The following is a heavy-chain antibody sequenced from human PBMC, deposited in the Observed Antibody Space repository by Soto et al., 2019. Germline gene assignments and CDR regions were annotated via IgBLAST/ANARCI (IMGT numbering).Heavy chain of an antibody. CDR3: ARGLYDSSGYSSPWGRHPYYFDY. D-gene: IGHD3-22*01. CDR2: INAGNGNT. J-gene: IGHJ4*02. CDR1: GYTFTSYA. Sequence: QVQLVQSGAEVKKPGASVKVSCKASGYTFTSYAMHWVRQAPGQRLEWMGWINAGNGNTKYSQKFQGRVTITRDTSASTAYMELSILRSEDTAVYYCARGLYDSSGYSSPWGRHPYYFDYSGQGALVSV. V-gene: IGHV1-3*01.